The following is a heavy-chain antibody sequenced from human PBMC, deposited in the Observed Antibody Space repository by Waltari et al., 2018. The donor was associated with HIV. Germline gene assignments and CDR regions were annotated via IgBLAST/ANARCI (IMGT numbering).Heavy chain of an antibody. D-gene: IGHD1-1*01. CDR2: IWFDSINK. CDR3: ARLTREGYNGGFDY. CDR1: GFDFSNFG. J-gene: IGHJ4*02. V-gene: IGHV3-33*08. Sequence: QVQLVESGGGVVQPGRSLRLSCAASGFDFSNFGMHWVRQAPGKGLEWVGVIWFDSINKYYGDARKARFTISRNNSKKTVYLQMNSLRGEDTAVYYCARLTREGYNGGFDYWGQGTLVTVSS.